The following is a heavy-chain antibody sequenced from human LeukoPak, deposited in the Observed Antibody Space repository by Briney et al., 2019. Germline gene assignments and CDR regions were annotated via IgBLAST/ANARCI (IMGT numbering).Heavy chain of an antibody. CDR3: ARTRVIASSPVNY. D-gene: IGHD4-17*01. J-gene: IGHJ4*02. Sequence: PSETLSLTCTIYGGSFSGYYWSWIRQPPGKGLEWIGKINPSGSTNYNPSLKSRVTISVDTSKNQFSLKLSSVTAADTAVYYCARTRVIASSPVNYWGQGTLVTVSS. CDR2: INPSGST. CDR1: GGSFSGYY. V-gene: IGHV4-34*01.